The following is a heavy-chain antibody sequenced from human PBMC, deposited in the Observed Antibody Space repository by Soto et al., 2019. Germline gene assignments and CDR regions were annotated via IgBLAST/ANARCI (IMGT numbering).Heavy chain of an antibody. V-gene: IGHV1-18*01. D-gene: IGHD3-10*01. CDR1: GYTFPSYG. Sequence: GASVKVSCKASGYTFPSYGISWVRQAPGQGLEWMGWISAYNGNTNYAQKLQGRVTMTTDTSTSTAYMELRSLRSDDTAVYYCARDFSVRGVISFPFDYWGQGTLVTVSS. CDR3: ARDFSVRGVISFPFDY. CDR2: ISAYNGNT. J-gene: IGHJ4*02.